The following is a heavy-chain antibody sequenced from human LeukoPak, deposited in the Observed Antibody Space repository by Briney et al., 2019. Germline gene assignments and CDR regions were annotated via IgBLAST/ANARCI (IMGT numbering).Heavy chain of an antibody. CDR1: GGSISSYY. CDR2: ISYSGST. D-gene: IGHD3-10*01. V-gene: IGHV4-59*08. Sequence: PSETLSLTCTVSGGSISSYYWSWIRQPPGKGLEWIGYISYSGSTNYNPSLKSRVTISVDTSMHQFSLKLTSVTAADTAVYYCARHGGGFGSGTYYNFDYWGQGTLVTVSS. CDR3: ARHGGGFGSGTYYNFDY. J-gene: IGHJ4*02.